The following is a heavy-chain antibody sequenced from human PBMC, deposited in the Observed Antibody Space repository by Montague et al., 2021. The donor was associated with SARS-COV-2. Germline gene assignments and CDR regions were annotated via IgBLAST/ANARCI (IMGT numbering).Heavy chain of an antibody. CDR2: IYHSGST. Sequence: SETLSLTCTVSSGSISSYYWSWIRQPPGKGLEWIGDIYHSGSTNYNPSLKSRITISVDTSKNQFSLKLSSVTAADTAVYYCARGAGYNSSWYLAFEIWGQGTMVTASS. J-gene: IGHJ3*02. D-gene: IGHD6-13*01. V-gene: IGHV4-59*12. CDR3: ARGAGYNSSWYLAFEI. CDR1: SGSISSYY.